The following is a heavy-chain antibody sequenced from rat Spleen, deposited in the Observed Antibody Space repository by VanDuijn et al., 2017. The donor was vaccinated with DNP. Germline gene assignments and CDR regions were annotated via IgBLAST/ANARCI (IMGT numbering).Heavy chain of an antibody. D-gene: IGHD1-6*01. CDR3: TTGYYGYWFTY. CDR1: GFTFSDYY. CDR2: ISYDGSRT. Sequence: EVQLVESGGGLVQPGRSLKLSCTASGFTFSDYYMAWVRQAPKKGLEWVATISYDGSRTYYRDTVKGRFTISRDNAKSTLYLQMDSLRSEDTATYYCTTGYYGYWFTYWGQGTLVTVSS. J-gene: IGHJ3*01. V-gene: IGHV5S10*01.